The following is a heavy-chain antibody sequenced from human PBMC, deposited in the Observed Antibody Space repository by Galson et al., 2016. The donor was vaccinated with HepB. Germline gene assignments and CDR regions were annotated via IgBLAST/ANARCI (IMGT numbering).Heavy chain of an antibody. V-gene: IGHV4-31*03. D-gene: IGHD3-9*01. CDR3: AGADRRNEILTGHLNWFDP. Sequence: TLSLTCTVSGGSISSGGYYWSWIRQHPGKGLEWIGYIYYSGSTYYNPSLKSRVTISVDTSKNKFSLKLSSVTAAVTAVYYGAGADRRNEILTGHLNWFDPWGQGILVTGSS. CDR1: GGSISSGGYY. CDR2: IYYSGST. J-gene: IGHJ5*02.